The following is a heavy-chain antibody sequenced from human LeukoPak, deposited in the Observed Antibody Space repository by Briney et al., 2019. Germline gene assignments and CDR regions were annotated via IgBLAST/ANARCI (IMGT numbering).Heavy chain of an antibody. CDR1: GGSISSYY. D-gene: IGHD6-19*01. J-gene: IGHJ4*02. CDR2: IYYSGST. CDR3: ARRYSSVFFDY. Sequence: SETLSLTCTVSGGSISSYYWSWIRQPPGKGLEWIGYIYYSGSTNYNPSLKSRVTISVDTSKNQFSLKLSSVTAADTAVYYCARRYSSVFFDYWGQGTLVTVSS. V-gene: IGHV4-59*08.